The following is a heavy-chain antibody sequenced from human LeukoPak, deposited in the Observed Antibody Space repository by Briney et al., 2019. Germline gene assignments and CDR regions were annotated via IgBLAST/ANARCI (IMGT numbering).Heavy chain of an antibody. CDR1: GGSISSSSYY. CDR2: IYYSGST. D-gene: IGHD3-22*01. J-gene: IGHJ4*02. V-gene: IGHV4-39*02. Sequence: PSETLSLTCTVSGGSISSSSYYWGWIRQPPGKGLEWIGSIYYSGSTYYNPSLKSRVTISVDTSKNQFSLKLSSVTAADTAVYYCARDCIERITMIVVVRPDYWGQGTLVTVSS. CDR3: ARDCIERITMIVVVRPDY.